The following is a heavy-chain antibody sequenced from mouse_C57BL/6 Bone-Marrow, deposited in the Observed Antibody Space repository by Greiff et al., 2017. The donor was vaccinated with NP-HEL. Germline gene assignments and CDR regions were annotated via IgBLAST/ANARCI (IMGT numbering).Heavy chain of an antibody. V-gene: IGHV5-6*01. J-gene: IGHJ1*03. D-gene: IGHD2-1*01. CDR2: ISSGGSYT. CDR1: GFTFSSYG. Sequence: EVKLMESGGDLVKPGGSLKLSCAASGFTFSSYGMSWVRQTPDKRLEWVATISSGGSYTYYPDSVKGRFTISRDNAKNTLYLQMSSLKSEDTAMYYCARHPLYGNYPYWYFDVWGTGTTVTVSS. CDR3: ARHPLYGNYPYWYFDV.